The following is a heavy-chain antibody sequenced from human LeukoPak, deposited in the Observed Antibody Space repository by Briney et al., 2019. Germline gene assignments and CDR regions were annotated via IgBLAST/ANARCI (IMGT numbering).Heavy chain of an antibody. CDR3: ATGGGYCGSTSCYDY. CDR1: GFTVSSIY. CDR2: MYSGGSA. Sequence: PGGSLRLSCAASGFTVSSIYMSWVRQAPGKGLEWVSLMYSGGSAYYADSVKGRFTISGDNSKNTLYLQMNSLRAEDTAVYYCATGGGYCGSTSCYDYWGQGTLVTVSS. D-gene: IGHD2-2*01. V-gene: IGHV3-66*01. J-gene: IGHJ4*02.